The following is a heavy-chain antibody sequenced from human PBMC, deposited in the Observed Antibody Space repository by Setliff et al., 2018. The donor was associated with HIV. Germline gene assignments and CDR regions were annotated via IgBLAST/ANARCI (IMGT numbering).Heavy chain of an antibody. V-gene: IGHV4-39*01. CDR3: VRGGYSSSWYTYYGMDV. J-gene: IGHJ6*02. CDR1: GGSIGISSYY. Sequence: KPSETLSLTCTVSGGSIGISSYYWGWIRQPPGKGLEWIGSINNGGNTYHSPALTTRVTMSVDTSKSQFSPKLSSVTAADTGVYYCVRGGYSSSWYTYYGMDVWGQGTTVTVSS. CDR2: INNGGNT. D-gene: IGHD6-13*01.